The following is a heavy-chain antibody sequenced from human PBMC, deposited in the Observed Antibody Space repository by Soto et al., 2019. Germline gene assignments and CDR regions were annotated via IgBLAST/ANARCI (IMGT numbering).Heavy chain of an antibody. CDR3: ARAGYSSSQGDYFYGMDV. CDR2: ISFGGNSK. V-gene: IGHV3-30-3*01. D-gene: IGHD6-13*01. CDR1: GFSFSAYT. J-gene: IGHJ6*02. Sequence: QVQLVESGGGVVQPGRSLRLSCAASGFSFSAYTMHWVRQVPGKGLEWVAVISFGGNSKYYADSVKGRFTISSDNSDNTLYLQMSNLREDDTALYYCARAGYSSSQGDYFYGMDVWGQGTTVTVSS.